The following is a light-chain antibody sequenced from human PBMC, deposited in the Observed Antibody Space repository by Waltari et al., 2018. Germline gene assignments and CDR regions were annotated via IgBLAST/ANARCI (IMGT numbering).Light chain of an antibody. Sequence: QSALTQPASVSGSPGQSITISCTGTSSDVGGYNYVSWYQQHPGKAPKLMIYDVRKRPSGFSNRFSGSKSGNTASLTISRLPAEDEADYYCCSYAGSSTYVFGTGTKVTVL. J-gene: IGLJ1*01. CDR2: DVR. V-gene: IGLV2-23*02. CDR1: SSDVGGYNY. CDR3: CSYAGSSTYV.